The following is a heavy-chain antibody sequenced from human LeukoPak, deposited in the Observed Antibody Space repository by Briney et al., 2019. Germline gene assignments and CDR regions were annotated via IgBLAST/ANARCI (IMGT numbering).Heavy chain of an antibody. CDR3: ASTPYCSSTSCYYEYFQH. D-gene: IGHD2-2*01. CDR1: GYTFTSYY. CDR2: INPSGGST. J-gene: IGHJ1*01. V-gene: IGHV1-46*01. Sequence: ASVKVSCKASGYTFTSYYMHWVRQAPGQGLEWMGIINPSGGSTNYAQKFQGRVTMTRDTSTSTVYMELSSLRSEDTAVYYCASTPYCSSTSCYYEYFQHWGQGTLVTVSS.